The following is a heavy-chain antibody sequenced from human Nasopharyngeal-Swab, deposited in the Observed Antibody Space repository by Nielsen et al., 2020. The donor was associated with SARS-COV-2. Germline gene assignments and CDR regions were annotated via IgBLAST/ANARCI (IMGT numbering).Heavy chain of an antibody. CDR1: GGSISSGGYS. CDR3: ARLDSRSSGDY. V-gene: IGHV4-30-2*01. J-gene: IGHJ4*02. D-gene: IGHD6-6*01. Sequence: TLSLTCAVSGGSISSGGYSWSWIRQPPGKGLEWIGYIYHSGSTYYNPSLKSRVTISVDRSKKQFSLKLHSVTAADTAVYYCARLDSRSSGDYWGQGSLVTVSS. CDR2: IYHSGST.